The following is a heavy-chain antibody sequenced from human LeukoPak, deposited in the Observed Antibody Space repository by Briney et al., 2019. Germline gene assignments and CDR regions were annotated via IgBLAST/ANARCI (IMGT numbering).Heavy chain of an antibody. CDR3: ARDYYYDSSGYYGVDY. V-gene: IGHV3-30-3*01. J-gene: IGHJ4*02. D-gene: IGHD3-22*01. Sequence: PGGSLRLSCAASGFXFSSYAIHWVRQAPGKGLEWVAVISYDGSNKYYADSVKGRFTISRDNSKNTLYLQMNSLRAEDTAVYYCARDYYYDSSGYYGVDYWGQGTLVTVSS. CDR2: ISYDGSNK. CDR1: GFXFSSYA.